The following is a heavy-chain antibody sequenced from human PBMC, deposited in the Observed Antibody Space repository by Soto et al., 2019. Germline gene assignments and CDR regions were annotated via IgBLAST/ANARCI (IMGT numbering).Heavy chain of an antibody. CDR1: GYTFTSYG. CDR3: ARGRYGDY. Sequence: QVHLVQSGAEVKKPGASVKVSCKGSGYTFTSYGITWVRQAPGQGLEWMGWISAHNGSTNYAQKLQGRVTVTRDTSTSTAYMELRSLRSDDTVVYYCARGRYGDYWGQGALVTVSS. CDR2: ISAHNGST. V-gene: IGHV1-18*01. J-gene: IGHJ4*02. D-gene: IGHD1-1*01.